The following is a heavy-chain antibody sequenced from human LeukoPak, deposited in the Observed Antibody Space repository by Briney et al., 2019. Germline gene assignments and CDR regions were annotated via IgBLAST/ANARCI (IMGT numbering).Heavy chain of an antibody. D-gene: IGHD3-9*01. CDR1: GGSFSGYY. CDR3: AGGGIRYSPGY. V-gene: IGHV4-34*01. J-gene: IGHJ4*02. CDR2: INHSGST. Sequence: PSETLSLTCAAYGGSFSGYYWIWIRQPPGKGLEWIGEINHSGSTNYNPSLKSRVTISVDTSKNQFSLKLSSVTAADTAVFFQAGGGIRYSPGYWGQGTLVTVSS.